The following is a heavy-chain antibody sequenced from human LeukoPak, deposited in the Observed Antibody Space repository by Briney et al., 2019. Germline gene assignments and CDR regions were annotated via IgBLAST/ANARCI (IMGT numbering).Heavy chain of an antibody. CDR1: GYTFTGYY. J-gene: IGHJ3*02. V-gene: IGHV1-2*02. D-gene: IGHD2-2*03. Sequence: ASVKVSCKASGYTFTGYYMHWVRQAPGQGLEWMGWIYPNSGGTNYAQKFQGRVTMTRDTSISTAYMELSRLRSDDTAVYYCARAVSPGYCSSTSCYDAFDIWGQGTMVTASS. CDR2: IYPNSGGT. CDR3: ARAVSPGYCSSTSCYDAFDI.